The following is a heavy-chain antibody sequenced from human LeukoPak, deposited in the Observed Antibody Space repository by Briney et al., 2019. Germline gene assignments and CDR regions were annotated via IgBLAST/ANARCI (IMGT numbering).Heavy chain of an antibody. CDR3: ARGEYDSSGYSYYYYYYVDV. CDR1: GFTVSSNY. D-gene: IGHD3-22*01. J-gene: IGHJ6*03. CDR2: IYSGGST. V-gene: IGHV3-53*01. Sequence: PGGSLRLSCAASGFTVSSNYMSWVRQAPGKGLEWVSVIYSGGSTYYADSVKGRFTISRDNSKNTLYLQMNSLRAEDTAVYYCARGEYDSSGYSYYYYYYVDVWGKGTTVTIS.